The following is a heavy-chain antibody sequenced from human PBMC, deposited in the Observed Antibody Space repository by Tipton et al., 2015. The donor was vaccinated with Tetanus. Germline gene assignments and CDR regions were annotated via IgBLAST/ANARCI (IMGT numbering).Heavy chain of an antibody. CDR3: AKRPPSDDRWLHFDY. Sequence: LSLTCTLSGGSISSYYWSWVRQAPGKGLEWVSAISGSGGSTYYADSVKGRFTISRDNSKNTLYLQMNSLRAEDTAVYYCAKRPPSDDRWLHFDYWGQGTLVTVSS. CDR1: GGSISSYY. V-gene: IGHV3-23*01. J-gene: IGHJ4*02. CDR2: ISGSGGST. D-gene: IGHD5-24*01.